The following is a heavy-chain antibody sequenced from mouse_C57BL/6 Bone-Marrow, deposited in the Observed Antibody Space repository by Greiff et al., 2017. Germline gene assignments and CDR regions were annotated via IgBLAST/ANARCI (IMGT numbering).Heavy chain of an antibody. CDR1: GYTFTSYW. J-gene: IGHJ3*01. V-gene: IGHV1-7*01. CDR2: INPSSGYT. Sequence: QVQLQQSGAELAKPGASVKLSCKASGYTFTSYWMHWVKQRPGQGLEWIGYINPSSGYTKYNQKFKGKATLTADKSSSTAYMQLSSLTYEDSAVYYCARDAYWGQGTLVTVSA. CDR3: ARDAY.